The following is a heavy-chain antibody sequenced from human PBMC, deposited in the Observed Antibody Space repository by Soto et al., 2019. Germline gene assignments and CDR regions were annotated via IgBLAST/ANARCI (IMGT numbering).Heavy chain of an antibody. CDR2: IGATYLGT. D-gene: IGHD1-1*01. CDR3: VTNSWNY. V-gene: IGHV3-23*01. Sequence: EVQLLESGGGLLHPGGSLRPSCAVPGLPFGSLVLSWARQTPGKGLEWVSAIGATYLGTHSPDPVRGGLTISRDDSKNPLLLQMNSLSAEDTAIYYCVTNSWNYWGQGTRVTVSS. J-gene: IGHJ4*02. CDR1: GLPFGSLV.